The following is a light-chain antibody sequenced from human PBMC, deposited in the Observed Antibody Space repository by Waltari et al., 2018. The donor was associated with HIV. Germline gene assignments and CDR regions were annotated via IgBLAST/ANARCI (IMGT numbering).Light chain of an antibody. Sequence: QSALTQPASVSGSPGQSLTISCTGTSRDVGAYTSVSWYQRHPPKPPRLMIYDVSNRPSGVSNRFSGSKSGNTASLTISGLQAEDEADYYCSSYTSISTRVFGGGTTVTVL. V-gene: IGLV2-14*03. CDR3: SSYTSISTRV. CDR2: DVS. J-gene: IGLJ3*02. CDR1: SRDVGAYTS.